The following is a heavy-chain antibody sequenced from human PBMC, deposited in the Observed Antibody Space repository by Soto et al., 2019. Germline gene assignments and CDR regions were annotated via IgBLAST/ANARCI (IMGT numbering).Heavy chain of an antibody. CDR1: VFPFGANA. Sequence: EVQVLESGGGLVQPGGSLRLSCVVSVFPFGANAMSWVRQAPGKGLEWVSGLSNTGRRTSYADPVKGRFNISRDNSENTVYLQMNSLRVEDTTVYYCATEMGATQGPFDNWGQGTLVTVSS. CDR3: ATEMGATQGPFDN. J-gene: IGHJ4*02. D-gene: IGHD1-26*01. V-gene: IGHV3-23*01. CDR2: LSNTGRRT.